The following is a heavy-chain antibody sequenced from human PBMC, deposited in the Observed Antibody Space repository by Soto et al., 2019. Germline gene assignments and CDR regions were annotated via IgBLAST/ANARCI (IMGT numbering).Heavy chain of an antibody. Sequence: SETLSLTCTVSGGSISSYYWSWIRQPPGKGLEWIGYIYYSGSTNYNPSLKSRVTISVDTSKNQFSLKLSSVTAADTAVYYRASSGYDLRRLDPWGQGTLVTVSS. CDR3: ASSGYDLRRLDP. CDR1: GGSISSYY. J-gene: IGHJ5*02. V-gene: IGHV4-59*01. CDR2: IYYSGST. D-gene: IGHD5-12*01.